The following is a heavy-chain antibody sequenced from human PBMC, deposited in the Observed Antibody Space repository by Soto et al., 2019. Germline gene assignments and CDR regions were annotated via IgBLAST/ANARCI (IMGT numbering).Heavy chain of an antibody. CDR1: GYTFTSYT. CDR3: TAIVGGPG. CDR2: INTGNGNT. D-gene: IGHD1-26*01. V-gene: IGHV1-3*04. Sequence: QVQLVQSGAEVKKPGASVKVSCQASGYTFTSYTMHWVRQAPGQRPEWMGWINTGNGNTKYSQRLQGRVTITRDTSASTTYMELSSLRSEDTAMYYFTAIVGGPGWGQGTLVTVSS. J-gene: IGHJ4*02.